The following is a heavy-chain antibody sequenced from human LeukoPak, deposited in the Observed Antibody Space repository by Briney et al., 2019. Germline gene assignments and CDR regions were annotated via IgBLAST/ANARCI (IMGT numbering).Heavy chain of an antibody. D-gene: IGHD4-17*01. CDR2: IYYSGST. V-gene: IGHV4-61*01. J-gene: IGHJ4*02. CDR3: AREETVTGYFDY. CDR1: GGSVSSGSYY. Sequence: PSETLSLTCTVSGGSVSSGSYYWSWIRQPPGKGLEWIGYIYYSGSTNCNPSLKSRVTISVDTSKNQFSLKLSSVTAADTAVYYCAREETVTGYFDYWGQGTLVTVSS.